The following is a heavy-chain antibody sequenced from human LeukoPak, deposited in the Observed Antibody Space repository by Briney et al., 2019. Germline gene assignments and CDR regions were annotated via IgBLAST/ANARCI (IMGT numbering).Heavy chain of an antibody. Sequence: AGGSLRLSCAASGFTFSSYAMSWVRQAPGKGLEWVSSISDSGGSTYYTDSVKGRFTISRDNSKNTLYLQMNSLRAEDTAVYYCAESPYGAGDIFDFWGQGTLVTVSS. CDR1: GFTFSSYA. CDR3: AESPYGAGDIFDF. J-gene: IGHJ4*02. CDR2: ISDSGGST. D-gene: IGHD2-15*01. V-gene: IGHV3-23*01.